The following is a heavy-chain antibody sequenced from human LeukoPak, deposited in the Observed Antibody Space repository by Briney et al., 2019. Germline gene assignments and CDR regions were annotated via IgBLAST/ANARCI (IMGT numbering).Heavy chain of an antibody. CDR1: GGSFSGYY. CDR3: ARIHTIFGVVIKPLDY. V-gene: IGHV4-34*01. Sequence: SETLSLTCAVYGGSFSGYYWSWIRQPPGKGLEWIGEINHSGSTSYNPSLKSRVTISVDTSKNQFSLKLSSVTAADTAVYYCARIHTIFGVVIKPLDYWGQGTLVTVSS. CDR2: INHSGST. D-gene: IGHD3-3*01. J-gene: IGHJ4*02.